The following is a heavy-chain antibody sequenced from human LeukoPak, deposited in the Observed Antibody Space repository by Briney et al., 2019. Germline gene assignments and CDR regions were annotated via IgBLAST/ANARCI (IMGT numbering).Heavy chain of an antibody. CDR1: GFTFRSYS. CDR3: ARDAHSSRWGTDY. Sequence: PGGSLRLSCAASGFTFRSYSMNWVRQAPGKGLEWVSSISSSGSYIYYADSVKGRFTISRDNAKNSLYLQMNSLRAEDTAVYYCARDAHSSRWGTDYWGQGTLVTVSS. J-gene: IGHJ4*02. D-gene: IGHD6-13*01. V-gene: IGHV3-21*01. CDR2: ISSSGSYI.